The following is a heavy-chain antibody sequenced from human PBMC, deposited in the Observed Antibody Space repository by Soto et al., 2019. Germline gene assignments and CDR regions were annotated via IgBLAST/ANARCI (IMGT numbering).Heavy chain of an antibody. Sequence: EVQLVESGGGLVQSGGSLRLSCEASGFRFITYLMKWVRQAPGKGLEWLASIKENGSEKQYVDSVKGRFTISRDNAKNSLYLQMNSLSEEDTAVYYCVRAISGSFALWGQGTLVIVSS. CDR3: VRAISGSFAL. CDR2: IKENGSEK. V-gene: IGHV3-7*04. J-gene: IGHJ4*02. D-gene: IGHD3-9*01. CDR1: GFRFITYL.